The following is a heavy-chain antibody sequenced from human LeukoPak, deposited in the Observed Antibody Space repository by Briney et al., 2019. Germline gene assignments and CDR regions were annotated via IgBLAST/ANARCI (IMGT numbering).Heavy chain of an antibody. Sequence: SETLSLTCTVSGGSINNYYWSWLRQPPGKGLEWIGRIYTSGSTNYNPSLKSRVTMSVDTSKNQFSLKLSSVTAADTAVYYCARAGTVTTAEHYYYYYYMDVWGKGTTVTVSS. CDR2: IYTSGST. CDR1: GGSINNYY. CDR3: ARAGTVTTAEHYYYYYYMDV. V-gene: IGHV4-4*07. J-gene: IGHJ6*03. D-gene: IGHD4-11*01.